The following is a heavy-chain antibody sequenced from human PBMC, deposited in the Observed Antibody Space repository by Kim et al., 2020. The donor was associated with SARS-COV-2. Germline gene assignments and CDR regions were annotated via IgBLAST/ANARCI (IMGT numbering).Heavy chain of an antibody. V-gene: IGHV3-23*01. CDR2: ISGSGGST. J-gene: IGHJ4*02. CDR3: AKAGDGYISSWSDY. CDR1: GFTFSSYA. Sequence: GGSLRLSCAASGFTFSSYAMTWVRQAPGKGLEWVSSISGSGGSTYYADSVKGRFTISRDNSKNTLYLQMNSLRAEDTAVYYCAKAGDGYISSWSDYWGQGTLLTVSS. D-gene: IGHD6-13*01.